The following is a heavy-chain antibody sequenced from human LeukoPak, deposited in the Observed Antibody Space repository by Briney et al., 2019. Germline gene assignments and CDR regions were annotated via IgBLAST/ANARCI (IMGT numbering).Heavy chain of an antibody. CDR2: INAGHGNT. Sequence: ASVKVSCKASGYTFTSYAIQWVRQAPGQRLEWMGWINAGHGNTKYSQKFQGRVTITRDTSASTAYMELSSLRSEDTAVYYCARGAGFAEPLPEYWGQGTLLTVS. V-gene: IGHV1-3*01. CDR3: ARGAGFAEPLPEY. J-gene: IGHJ4*02. D-gene: IGHD1-14*01. CDR1: GYTFTSYA.